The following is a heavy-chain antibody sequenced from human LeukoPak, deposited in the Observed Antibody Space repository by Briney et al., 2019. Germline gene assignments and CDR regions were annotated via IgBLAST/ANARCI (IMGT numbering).Heavy chain of an antibody. CDR1: GGSISSSSSYY. V-gene: IGHV4-39*07. D-gene: IGHD3-10*01. CDR2: IYYSGIT. CDR3: AREGLHITMVRGVIHSYYMDV. Sequence: PSETLSLTCTVSGGSISSSSSYYWGWIRPPPGKGLEWIATIYYSGITYYNPSLKSRVTISVDTSKNQFSLNLSSVTAADTAVYYCAREGLHITMVRGVIHSYYMDVWGKGTTVTVSS. J-gene: IGHJ6*03.